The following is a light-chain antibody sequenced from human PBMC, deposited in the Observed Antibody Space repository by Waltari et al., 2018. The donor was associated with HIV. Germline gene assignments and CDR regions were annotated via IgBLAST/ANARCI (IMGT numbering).Light chain of an antibody. CDR2: EVS. V-gene: IGLV2-14*01. CDR3: SSYTSGTTWV. Sequence: QSALTQPASVSGSPGQSITISCTGTSSDIGGYNYVSWHQHHPGRAPNLIIFEVSNRPSGVSNRFSGSKSGNTASLIISGLLAEDDADYYCSSYTSGTTWVFGGGTKLTVL. CDR1: SSDIGGYNY. J-gene: IGLJ3*02.